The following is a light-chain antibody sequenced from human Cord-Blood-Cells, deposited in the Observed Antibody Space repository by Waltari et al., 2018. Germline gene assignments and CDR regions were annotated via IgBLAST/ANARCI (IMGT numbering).Light chain of an antibody. J-gene: IGKJ1*01. CDR1: GISNY. V-gene: IGKV1-17*03. CDR2: AAS. CDR3: LQHNSYPRT. Sequence: GISNYLAWFQQKPGKVTKRLIYAASSLQSGVPSRFSGSGSGTEFTLTISSLQPEDFATYYCLQHNSYPRTFGQGTKVEIK.